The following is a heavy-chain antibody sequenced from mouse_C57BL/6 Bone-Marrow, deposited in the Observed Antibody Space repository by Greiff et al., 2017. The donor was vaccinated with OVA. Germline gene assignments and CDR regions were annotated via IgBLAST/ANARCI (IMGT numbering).Heavy chain of an antibody. CDR1: GYAFSSSW. CDR2: IYPGDGDT. Sequence: QVQLQQSGPELVKPGASVKISCKASGYAFSSSWMNWVKQRPGKGLEWIGRIYPGDGDTNYNGKFKGKATLTADKSSSTAYMQLSSLTSEDSAVYFCARGAQATGYYAMDYWGQGTSVTVSS. D-gene: IGHD3-2*02. V-gene: IGHV1-82*01. CDR3: ARGAQATGYYAMDY. J-gene: IGHJ4*01.